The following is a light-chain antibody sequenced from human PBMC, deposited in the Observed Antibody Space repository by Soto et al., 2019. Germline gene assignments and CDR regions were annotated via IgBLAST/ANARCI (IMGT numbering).Light chain of an antibody. CDR1: SSNIGSNY. V-gene: IGLV1-47*01. CDR3: AVWDDSLSGLV. CDR2: RNN. Sequence: QSELTQPPSASGTPGQRVTISCSGSSSNIGSNYVSWHQQFPGTAPKLLIHRNNQRPSGVPDRFSGSKSGTSASLAISGLRSEDEADYYCAVWDDSLSGLVFGGGTKLTVL. J-gene: IGLJ3*02.